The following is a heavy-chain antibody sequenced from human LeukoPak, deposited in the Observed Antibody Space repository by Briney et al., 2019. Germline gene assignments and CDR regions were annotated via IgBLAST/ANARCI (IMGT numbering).Heavy chain of an antibody. CDR1: GFTFSSYG. D-gene: IGHD5-18*01. CDR2: IWYDGSNK. CDR3: ARDPGGPDTAMVPVDY. J-gene: IGHJ4*02. V-gene: IGHV3-33*08. Sequence: PGGSLRLSCEASGFTFSSYGMHWVRQAPGKGLEWVAVIWYDGSNKYYADSVKGRFTISRDNSKNTLYLQMNSLRAEDTAVYYCARDPGGPDTAMVPVDYWGQGTLVTVSS.